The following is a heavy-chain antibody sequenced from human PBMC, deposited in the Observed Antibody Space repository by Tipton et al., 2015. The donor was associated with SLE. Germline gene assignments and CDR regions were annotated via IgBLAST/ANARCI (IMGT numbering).Heavy chain of an antibody. CDR1: GFPLWTYA. D-gene: IGHD7-27*01. V-gene: IGHV3-23*03. CDR3: ARDPGGWGYDY. Sequence: SLRLSCAASGFPLWTYAMTWVRQAPGKGLEWVSLLYSGDSDTYYADSVKGRFTISRDNAKNSLYLQMNSLRAEDTAVYYCARDPGGWGYDYWGQGTLVTVSS. J-gene: IGHJ4*02. CDR2: LYSGDSDT.